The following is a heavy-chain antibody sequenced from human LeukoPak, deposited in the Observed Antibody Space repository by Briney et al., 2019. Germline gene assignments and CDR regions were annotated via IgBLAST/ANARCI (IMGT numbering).Heavy chain of an antibody. CDR2: MNPNSGNT. CDR1: GYTFISYD. D-gene: IGHD3-3*01. J-gene: IGHJ6*02. CDR3: ARAPTYYDFWSGYYYYYYYGMDV. Sequence: ASVKVSCKASGYTFISYDINWVRQATGQGLEWMGWMNPNSGNTGYAQKFQGRVTMTRNTSISTAYMELSSLRSEDTAVYYCARAPTYYDFWSGYYYYYYYGMDVWGQGTTVTVSS. V-gene: IGHV1-8*01.